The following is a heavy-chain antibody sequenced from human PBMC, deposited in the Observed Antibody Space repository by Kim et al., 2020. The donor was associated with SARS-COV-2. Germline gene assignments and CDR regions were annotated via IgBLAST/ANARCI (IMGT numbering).Heavy chain of an antibody. Sequence: GGSLRLSCAASGFSFSSHWMRWVRQAPGKGLEWVATIKQDGSEKHHLDSVNGRFTISRDNAENSLYLQMNNLRAEDSGVYYCVRGGIEYYGTCHYG. CDR1: GFSFSSHW. V-gene: IGHV3-7*01. CDR3: VRGGIEYYGTCHYG. D-gene: IGHD2-15*01. CDR2: IKQDGSEK. J-gene: IGHJ6*01.